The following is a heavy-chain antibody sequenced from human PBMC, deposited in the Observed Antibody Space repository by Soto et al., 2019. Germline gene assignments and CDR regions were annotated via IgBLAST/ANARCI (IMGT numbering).Heavy chain of an antibody. D-gene: IGHD6-13*01. Sequence: SGGSLRLSCAASGFTFSSYDMHWVRQATGKGLEWVSAIGTAGDTYYPGSVKGRFTISRENAKNSLYLQMNSLRAGDTAVYYCARGSSSWYGYYYYGMDVWGQGTTVTVSS. CDR1: GFTFSSYD. V-gene: IGHV3-13*01. CDR3: ARGSSSWYGYYYYGMDV. J-gene: IGHJ6*02. CDR2: IGTAGDT.